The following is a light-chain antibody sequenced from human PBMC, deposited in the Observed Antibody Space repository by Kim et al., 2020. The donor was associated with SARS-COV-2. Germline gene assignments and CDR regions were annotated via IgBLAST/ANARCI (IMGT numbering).Light chain of an antibody. Sequence: SYELTQPPSVSVSPGQTASITCSGDKLGDKYACWYQQKPGQSPVLVIYQDSKRPSGIPERFSGSNSGNTATLTISGTQAMDEADYYCQAWDPWVFGEGTQLTVL. J-gene: IGLJ3*02. V-gene: IGLV3-1*01. CDR1: KLGDKY. CDR3: QAWDPWV. CDR2: QDS.